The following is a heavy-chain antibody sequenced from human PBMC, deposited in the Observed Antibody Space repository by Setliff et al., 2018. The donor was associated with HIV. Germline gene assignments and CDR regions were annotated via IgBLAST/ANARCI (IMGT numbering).Heavy chain of an antibody. CDR2: INHGGST. CDR1: GGSFSGYY. J-gene: IGHJ6*03. Sequence: SETLSLTCAVYGGSFSGYYWSWIRQPPGKGLEWIGEINHGGSTNYNPSLKSRVTISVDTSQNQFSLKLSSVTAADTAVYYCARPGSGSYYFANYYYYMDVWGKGTTVTVSS. V-gene: IGHV4-34*01. CDR3: ARPGSGSYYFANYYYYMDV. D-gene: IGHD1-26*01.